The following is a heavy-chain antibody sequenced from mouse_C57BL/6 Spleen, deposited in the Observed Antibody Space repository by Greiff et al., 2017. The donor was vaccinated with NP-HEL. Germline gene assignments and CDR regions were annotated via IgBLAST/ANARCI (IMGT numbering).Heavy chain of an antibody. CDR3: ARGGMGGNYAMDY. J-gene: IGHJ4*01. CDR2: IWSGGST. Sequence: VQLKESGPGLVQPSQSLSITCTVSGFSLTSYGVHWVRQSPGKGLEWLGVIWSGGSTAYNAAFISRLSISKDNSKSQVFFKMNSLQADDTAIYYCARGGMGGNYAMDYWGQGTSVTVSS. V-gene: IGHV2-2*01. CDR1: GFSLTSYG.